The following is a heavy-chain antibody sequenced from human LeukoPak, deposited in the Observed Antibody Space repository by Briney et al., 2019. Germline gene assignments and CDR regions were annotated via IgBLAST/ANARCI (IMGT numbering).Heavy chain of an antibody. V-gene: IGHV3-48*03. Sequence: GGSLRLSCAASGFTFSSYEMNWVRQAPGKGLEWVSYISSSGSTIYYADSVKGRFTISRDNSKSTLYLQMNSLRTEDTAVYYCAKRGFNGDYNDFDYWGQGTLVTVSS. CDR3: AKRGFNGDYNDFDY. CDR1: GFTFSSYE. CDR2: ISSSGSTI. D-gene: IGHD4-17*01. J-gene: IGHJ4*02.